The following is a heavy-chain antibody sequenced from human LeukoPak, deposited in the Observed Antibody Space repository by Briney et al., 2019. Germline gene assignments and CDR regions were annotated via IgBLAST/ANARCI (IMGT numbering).Heavy chain of an antibody. J-gene: IGHJ3*02. CDR2: ISSVVSST. D-gene: IGHD2-15*01. Sequence: GGSLRLSCTASGFAFRSHEMNWVRQAPGKGLEWVSYISSVVSSTHLADSVKGRFTISRDNAKNSLYLQMNSLRAEDTAAYFCARGGFCSGGTCYPFNAFDIWGQGTMVTVSS. CDR3: ARGGFCSGGTCYPFNAFDI. V-gene: IGHV3-48*03. CDR1: GFAFRSHE.